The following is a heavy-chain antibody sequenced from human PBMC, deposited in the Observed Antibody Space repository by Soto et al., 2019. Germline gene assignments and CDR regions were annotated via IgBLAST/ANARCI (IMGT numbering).Heavy chain of an antibody. Sequence: GGSLRLSCAASGFTFSSYSMNWVRQAPGKGLEWVSSISSSSSYIYYADSVKGRFTISRDNAKNSLYLQMNSLRAEDTAVYYCARDPQKYYYYGMDVWGQGTTVTVSS. V-gene: IGHV3-21*01. CDR2: ISSSSSYI. CDR1: GFTFSSYS. CDR3: ARDPQKYYYYGMDV. J-gene: IGHJ6*02.